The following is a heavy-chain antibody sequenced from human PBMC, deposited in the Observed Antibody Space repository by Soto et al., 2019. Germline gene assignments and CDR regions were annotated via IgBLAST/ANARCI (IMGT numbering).Heavy chain of an antibody. CDR3: AKGRLLRFLEWXFAY. CDR1: GFTFSSYA. CDR2: ISGSGGST. Sequence: GGSLRLSCAASGFTFSSYAMSWVRQAPGKGLEWVSAISGSGGSTYYADSVKGRFTISRDNSKNTLYLQMNSLRAEDTAVYYCAKGRLLRFLEWXFAYWGQGTLVTVSS. J-gene: IGHJ4*02. V-gene: IGHV3-23*01. D-gene: IGHD3-3*01.